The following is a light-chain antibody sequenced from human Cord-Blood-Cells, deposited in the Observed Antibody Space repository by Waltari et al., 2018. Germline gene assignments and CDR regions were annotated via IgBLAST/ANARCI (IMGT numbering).Light chain of an antibody. J-gene: IGKJ2*03. Sequence: EIVLTQSPGTLSLSPGERATLSCIASQSVSSSYLAWYQQKPGQAPRLLIYGASSRATGIPDRFSGSGSGTDFTRTSSRLEPEDFAVYYCQQYGSSPPYSFGQGTKLEIK. CDR1: QSVSSSY. V-gene: IGKV3-20*01. CDR3: QQYGSSPPYS. CDR2: GAS.